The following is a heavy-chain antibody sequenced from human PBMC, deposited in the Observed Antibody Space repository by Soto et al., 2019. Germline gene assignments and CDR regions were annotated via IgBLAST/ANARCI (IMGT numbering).Heavy chain of an antibody. D-gene: IGHD5-18*01. Sequence: GASVKVSCKASGYTFTGYYRHWVRQAPGQGLEWMGWINPNSGGTNYAQKFQGRVTMTRDTSISTAYMELSRLRSDDTAVYYCARAGGYSYGHRRLWFDPLGQGTLVTVSS. J-gene: IGHJ5*02. CDR1: GYTFTGYY. CDR2: INPNSGGT. CDR3: ARAGGYSYGHRRLWFDP. V-gene: IGHV1-2*02.